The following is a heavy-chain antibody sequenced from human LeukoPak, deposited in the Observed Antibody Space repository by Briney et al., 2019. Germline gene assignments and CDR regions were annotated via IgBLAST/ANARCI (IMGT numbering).Heavy chain of an antibody. Sequence: PGGSLRLSCAGSGFIFNNYAMHWVRQPPGKGLXXXXXXXXNSGSIDYADXXXXRXTIXXDNAKNSLYLQMNSLRVEDTAFYYCAKDNRRHYTSGPNPDSLHWGQGALVTVSS. D-gene: IGHD6-19*01. J-gene: IGHJ4*02. CDR1: GFIFNNYA. V-gene: IGHV3-9*01. CDR3: AKDNRRHYTSGPNPDSLH. CDR2: XXXNSGSI.